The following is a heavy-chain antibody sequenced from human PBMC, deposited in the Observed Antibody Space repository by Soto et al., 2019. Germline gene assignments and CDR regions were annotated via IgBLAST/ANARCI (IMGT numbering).Heavy chain of an antibody. CDR2: ISYDGSNK. CDR1: GFTFRTYG. J-gene: IGHJ4*02. CDR3: ARPREELVIRSRDYFDN. D-gene: IGHD3-10*01. V-gene: IGHV3-30*03. Sequence: QVQLVESGGGVVQPGRSLRLSCAASGFTFRTYGMHWGRQAPGKGLEWVAVISYDGSNKYYADSVKGRFTISRDNSKNTLYLQMNSLRAEATAVYYCARPREELVIRSRDYFDNWGQGTLVTVPS.